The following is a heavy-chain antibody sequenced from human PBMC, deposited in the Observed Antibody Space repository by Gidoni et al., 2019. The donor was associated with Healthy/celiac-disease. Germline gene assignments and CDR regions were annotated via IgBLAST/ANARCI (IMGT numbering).Heavy chain of an antibody. D-gene: IGHD3-3*01. CDR2: VDPEDRET. CDR3: ATGRRSGQWYAFDI. Sequence: EVQRVQAGAEVKKPGATVKIYGKGSGYTFTDYYMHWVQQAPGKGLELRGLVDPEDRETIYAEKFHRRVSLTADTSTDTAYMALSSLRSEDTAVYYCATGRRSGQWYAFDIWGQGTMVTVSS. CDR1: GYTFTDYY. J-gene: IGHJ3*02. V-gene: IGHV1-69-2*01.